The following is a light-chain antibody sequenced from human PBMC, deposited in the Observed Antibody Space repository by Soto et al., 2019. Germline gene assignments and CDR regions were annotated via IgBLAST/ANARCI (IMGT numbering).Light chain of an antibody. CDR1: QSVSTNY. Sequence: EIVLTQSPGTLSLSPGERATLSCRASQSVSTNYLAWYQRKPGQAPRLLIYGASNRATGIPDRFSGSGSGTDFTLTITRPEPEDFAEYYCQQYGSSPPTFGQGIKEELK. CDR2: GAS. J-gene: IGKJ1*01. CDR3: QQYGSSPPT. V-gene: IGKV3-20*01.